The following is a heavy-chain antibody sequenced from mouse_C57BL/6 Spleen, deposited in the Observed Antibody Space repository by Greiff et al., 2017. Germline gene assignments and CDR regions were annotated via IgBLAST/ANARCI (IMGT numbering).Heavy chain of an antibody. CDR3: ARSGMYYGSSYPLAY. CDR1: GYTFTSYW. J-gene: IGHJ3*01. CDR2: IDPSDSYT. Sequence: VQLQQPGAELVRPGSSVKLSCKASGYTFTSYWMHWVKQRPIQGLEWIGNIDPSDSYTHYNQKFKDKATLTVDQSSSTAYMQLSSLTSEDSAVYYCARSGMYYGSSYPLAYWGQGTLVTVSA. D-gene: IGHD1-1*01. V-gene: IGHV1-52*01.